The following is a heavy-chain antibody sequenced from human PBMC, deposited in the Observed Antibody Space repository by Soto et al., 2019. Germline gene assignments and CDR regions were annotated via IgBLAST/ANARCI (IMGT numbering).Heavy chain of an antibody. CDR3: ARVRPPSRTRPAAVLYYFDY. V-gene: IGHV4-4*02. CDR1: GDSLNSRYW. D-gene: IGHD2-2*01. Sequence: QVQLQESGPGLVKPSGTLSLICTVSGDSLNSRYWWTWVRQPPGQGLEWLGEVYHSGFVSYNPSPESRVTISVDTSKNQFSMKLASVTAADTAVYYCARVRPPSRTRPAAVLYYFDYWGQGALVTVSS. J-gene: IGHJ4*02. CDR2: VYHSGFV.